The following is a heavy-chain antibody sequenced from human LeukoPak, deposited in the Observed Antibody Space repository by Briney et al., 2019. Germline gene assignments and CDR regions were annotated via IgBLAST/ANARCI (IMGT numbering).Heavy chain of an antibody. CDR1: GGSISSGDYY. CDR3: ARDGEPPATWFDP. V-gene: IGHV4-30-4*01. J-gene: IGHJ5*02. CDR2: IYYSGST. D-gene: IGHD1-14*01. Sequence: PSETLSLTCTVSGGSISSGDYYWSWIRQPPGKGLEWIGYIYYSGSTYYNPSLKSRVTISVDTSKNQFSLKLSSVTAADTAVYYCARDGEPPATWFDPWGQGTLVTVSS.